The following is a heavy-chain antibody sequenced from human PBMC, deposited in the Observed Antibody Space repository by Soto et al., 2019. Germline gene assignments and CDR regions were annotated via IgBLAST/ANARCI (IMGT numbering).Heavy chain of an antibody. J-gene: IGHJ4*02. D-gene: IGHD3-3*01. V-gene: IGHV4-59*01. CDR3: ARAGWSAYHTAAFFDF. CDR2: MSYSGSS. CDR1: GGSIGRYY. Sequence: ETLSLTCTVSGGSIGRYYWSWIRQPPGKGLEWIGYMSYSGSSNYNPPLKSRVTISVDTSRNQFALKLSSVIAADTAVSYCARAGWSAYHTAAFFDFWGQGALVTVSS.